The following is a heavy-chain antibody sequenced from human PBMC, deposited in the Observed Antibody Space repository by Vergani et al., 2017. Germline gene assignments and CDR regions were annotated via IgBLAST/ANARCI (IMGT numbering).Heavy chain of an antibody. V-gene: IGHV4-38-2*01. J-gene: IGHJ4*02. CDR2: IYHSGST. CDR1: GYSISSGYY. D-gene: IGHD3-10*02. Sequence: QVQLQESGPGLVKPSETLSLTCAVSGYSISSGYYWGWIRQPPGKVLEWIGSIYHSGSTYYNPSLKSRVTISVDTSKNQFSLKLSSVTAADTAVYYCARANYYVAYFDYWGQGTLVTVSS. CDR3: ARANYYVAYFDY.